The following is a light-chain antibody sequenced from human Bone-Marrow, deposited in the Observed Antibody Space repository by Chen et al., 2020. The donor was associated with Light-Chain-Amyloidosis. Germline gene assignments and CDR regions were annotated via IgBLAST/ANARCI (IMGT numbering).Light chain of an antibody. CDR1: SSDVGSFNL. V-gene: IGLV2-23*02. J-gene: IGLJ1*01. CDR3: CSYAGSNTYV. Sequence: QSALTHPASVSGSPGRSTPIPCTGTSSDVGSFNLVSWYQQHPGKAPKLMIYEVNKRPSGVSNRFSGSKSGNTASLTISGLQAEDEADYYCCSYAGSNTYVFGTETKVTVL. CDR2: EVN.